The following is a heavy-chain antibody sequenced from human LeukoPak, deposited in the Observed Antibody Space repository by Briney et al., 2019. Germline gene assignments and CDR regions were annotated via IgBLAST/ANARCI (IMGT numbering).Heavy chain of an antibody. V-gene: IGHV3-23*01. CDR3: AKDPQLGNGDYASDY. Sequence: GGTLRLSCAASGFTFSGYAMSWVRQAPGKGLEWVSAISGGGVGTYYADSVKGRFTISRDNSKNTLYLQMNSLRAEDTAVYYCAKDPQLGNGDYASDYWGQGTLVTVSS. J-gene: IGHJ4*02. CDR2: ISGGGVGT. D-gene: IGHD4-17*01. CDR1: GFTFSGYA.